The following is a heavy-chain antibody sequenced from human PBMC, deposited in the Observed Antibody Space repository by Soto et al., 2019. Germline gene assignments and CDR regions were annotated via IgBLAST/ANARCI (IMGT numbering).Heavy chain of an antibody. CDR3: ASARWDF. Sequence: QVQLHQWGAGLVKPSETLSLTCAVSGGSFTANYWAWVSQPPGKGLEWIGEVFHNGNTNYNPSLKSRVTVSADTSKNQFSLRLTSVTAADTAVYFCASARWDFWGQGTLVTVSS. CDR1: GGSFTANY. J-gene: IGHJ4*02. V-gene: IGHV4-34*12. CDR2: VFHNGNT. D-gene: IGHD6-13*01.